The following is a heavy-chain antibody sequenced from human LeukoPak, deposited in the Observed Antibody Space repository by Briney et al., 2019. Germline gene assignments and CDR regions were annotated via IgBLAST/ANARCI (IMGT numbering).Heavy chain of an antibody. V-gene: IGHV4-4*02. Sequence: SETLSLTCGVSGGTISNTNWWSWVRQPPGQGLEWIGEISLTGLTHYNPSLESRVTVSLDKSKNQLSLNLTSVTAADTAVYYCSRENGAFSPFGYWGQGTLVTVLS. CDR2: ISLTGLT. CDR3: SRENGAFSPFGY. J-gene: IGHJ4*02. CDR1: GGTISNTNW. D-gene: IGHD2-8*01.